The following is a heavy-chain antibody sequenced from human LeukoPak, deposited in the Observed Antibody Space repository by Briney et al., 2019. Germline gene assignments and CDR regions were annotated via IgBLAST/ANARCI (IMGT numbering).Heavy chain of an antibody. V-gene: IGHV1-3*01. CDR3: AREGQEYAFDY. J-gene: IGHJ4*02. Sequence: GASVKVSCKASGYTFTSYAMHWVRQAPGQRLEWMGWINAGDGNTKYSQKFQGRVTTTRDTSASTAYMELSSLRSEDTAVYYCAREGQEYAFDYWGQGTLVTVSS. CDR2: INAGDGNT. D-gene: IGHD2/OR15-2a*01. CDR1: GYTFTSYA.